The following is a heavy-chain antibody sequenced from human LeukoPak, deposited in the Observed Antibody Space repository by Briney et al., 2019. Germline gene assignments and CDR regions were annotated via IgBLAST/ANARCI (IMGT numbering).Heavy chain of an antibody. J-gene: IGHJ4*02. D-gene: IGHD2-21*02. CDR2: IYSGGST. CDR1: GFTVSSNY. Sequence: GGSLRLSCAASGFTVSSNYMSWVRQAPGKGLEWVSVIYSGGSTYYADSVKGRFTISRDNSKNTLYLQMNSLRAEDTAVYYCARDSQYPMPYCGGDCYSGDWGQGTLVTVSS. V-gene: IGHV3-66*01. CDR3: ARDSQYPMPYCGGDCYSGD.